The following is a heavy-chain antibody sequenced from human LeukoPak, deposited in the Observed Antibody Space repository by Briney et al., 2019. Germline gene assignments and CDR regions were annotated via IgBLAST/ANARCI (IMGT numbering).Heavy chain of an antibody. Sequence: GGSLRLSCAASGFTFSSYAMHWVRQAPGKGLEWVAVISYDGSNKYYADSVKGRFTISRDNSKNTLYLQMNSLRAEDTAVYYCASAGTSLRSNWFDPWGQGTLVTVSS. CDR1: GFTFSSYA. J-gene: IGHJ5*02. CDR3: ASAGTSLRSNWFDP. CDR2: ISYDGSNK. D-gene: IGHD3-16*01. V-gene: IGHV3-30-3*01.